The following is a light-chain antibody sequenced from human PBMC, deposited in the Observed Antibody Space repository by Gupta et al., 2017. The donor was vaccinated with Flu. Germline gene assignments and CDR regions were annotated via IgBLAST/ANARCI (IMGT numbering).Light chain of an antibody. CDR2: NAS. Sequence: VMTQSPATQPVSPGGSAHVSCRAGRNVSTNLAWYQQKSGQDPRLLIYNASTRATGISAKFSGTGSGTEFTLTISSLESEDFAVYYCRQYKNWPRWTFGPGTKVEI. J-gene: IGKJ1*01. V-gene: IGKV3-15*01. CDR3: RQYKNWPRWT. CDR1: RNVSTN.